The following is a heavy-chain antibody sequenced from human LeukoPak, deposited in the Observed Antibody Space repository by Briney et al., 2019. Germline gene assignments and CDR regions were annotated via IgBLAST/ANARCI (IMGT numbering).Heavy chain of an antibody. D-gene: IGHD3-10*01. CDR3: VRGLWFPYYFDY. Sequence: PSETLSLTCAVYGGSFSGYYWSWIRQPPGKGLEWIGEINHSGSTNYNPSLKSRVTIPVDTSKNQFSLKLSSVTAADTAVYYCVRGLWFPYYFDYWGQGTLVTVSS. J-gene: IGHJ4*02. V-gene: IGHV4-34*01. CDR2: INHSGST. CDR1: GGSFSGYY.